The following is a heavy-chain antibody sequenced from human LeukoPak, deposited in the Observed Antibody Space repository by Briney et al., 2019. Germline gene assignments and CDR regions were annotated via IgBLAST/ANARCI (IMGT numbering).Heavy chain of an antibody. CDR2: INLGGSVI. V-gene: IGHV3-7*01. J-gene: IGHJ4*02. CDR3: AAWGLHNY. D-gene: IGHD7-27*01. Sequence: GGSLRLSCAASGFAFRDYWMNWVRQAPGKGLEWVANINLGGSVILYVDSVKGRFTASRDNAENSVPLQMNSLRAEDTAVYYCAAWGLHNYWGQGTLVTVSS. CDR1: GFAFRDYW.